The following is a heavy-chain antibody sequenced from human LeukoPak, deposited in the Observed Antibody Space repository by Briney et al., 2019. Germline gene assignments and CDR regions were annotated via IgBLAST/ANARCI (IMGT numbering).Heavy chain of an antibody. D-gene: IGHD1-14*01. V-gene: IGHV3-7*01. J-gene: IGHJ3*02. Sequence: GGSLRLSCAASGFTFSSYWMSWVRQAPGKGLEWVANIKQDGSEKYYVDSVKGRFTISRDNAKNSLYLQMNSLRAEDTAVYYCAKVTYRKAFDIWGQGTMVTVSS. CDR2: IKQDGSEK. CDR3: AKVTYRKAFDI. CDR1: GFTFSSYW.